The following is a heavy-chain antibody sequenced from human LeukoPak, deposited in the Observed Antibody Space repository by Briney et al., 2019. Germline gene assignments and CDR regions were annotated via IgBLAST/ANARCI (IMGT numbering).Heavy chain of an antibody. Sequence: SETLSLTCTISGGSISSYYWSWIRQPPGKGLEWIGYIYYSGSTNYNPSLKSRVIISVDTSKNQFSLKLSSVTAADTAVYYCARRITTPGGAFDIWGQGTMVTVSS. D-gene: IGHD4-11*01. V-gene: IGHV4-59*08. CDR1: GGSISSYY. CDR2: IYYSGST. CDR3: ARRITTPGGAFDI. J-gene: IGHJ3*02.